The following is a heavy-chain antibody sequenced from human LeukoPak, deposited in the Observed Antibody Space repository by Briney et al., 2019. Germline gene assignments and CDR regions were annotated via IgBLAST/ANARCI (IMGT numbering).Heavy chain of an antibody. CDR1: GGTFSSYA. J-gene: IGHJ4*02. CDR2: IIPIFGTA. CDR3: ARERGLICSSTSCYENDY. D-gene: IGHD2-2*01. V-gene: IGHV1-69*05. Sequence: ASVKVSCKASGGTFSSYAISWVRQAPGQGLEWMGGIIPIFGTANYAQKFQGRVTITRNTSISTAYMELSSLRSEDTAVYYCARERGLICSSTSCYENDYWGQGTLVTVSS.